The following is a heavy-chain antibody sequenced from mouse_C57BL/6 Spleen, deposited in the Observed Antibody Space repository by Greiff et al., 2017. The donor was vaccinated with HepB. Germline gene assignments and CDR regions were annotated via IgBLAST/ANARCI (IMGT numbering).Heavy chain of an antibody. D-gene: IGHD1-1*01. J-gene: IGHJ1*03. CDR3: ARHLVADWYFDV. CDR1: GFTFSSYT. CDR2: ISGGGGNT. V-gene: IGHV5-9*01. Sequence: EVQVVESGGGLVKPGGSLKLSCAASGFTFSSYTMSWVRQTPEKRLEWVATISGGGGNTYYPDSVKGRFTISRDNAKNTLYLQMSSLRSEDTALYYCARHLVADWYFDVWGTGTTVTVSS.